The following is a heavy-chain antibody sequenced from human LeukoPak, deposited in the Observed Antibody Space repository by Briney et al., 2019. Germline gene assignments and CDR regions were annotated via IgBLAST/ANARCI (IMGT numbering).Heavy chain of an antibody. CDR3: ARGLGRFRYYGSGSYGY. CDR2: MNPNSGNT. Sequence: ASVKVSCKASGYTFTSYDINWVRQATGQGLEWMGWMNPNSGNTGYAQKFQGRVTMTRNTSISTAYMELSSLRSEDTAVYYCARGLGRFRYYGSGSYGYWGQGTLVTVSS. J-gene: IGHJ4*02. V-gene: IGHV1-8*01. CDR1: GYTFTSYD. D-gene: IGHD3-10*01.